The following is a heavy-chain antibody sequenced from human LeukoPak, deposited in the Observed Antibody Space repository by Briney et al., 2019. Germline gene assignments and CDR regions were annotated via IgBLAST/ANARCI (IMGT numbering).Heavy chain of an antibody. CDR2: INPNSGGT. CDR3: ARDGSSGWLYYFDF. J-gene: IGHJ4*02. CDR1: GYTFTGYY. Sequence: ASVKVSCKAAGYTFTGYYMHWVRQAPGQGLEWMGWINPNSGGTNAAQNFQVRVTMTRDTSIRTAYMELSRLRSDDTAVYYCARDGSSGWLYYFDFWGQGTLVTVSS. V-gene: IGHV1-2*02. D-gene: IGHD6-19*01.